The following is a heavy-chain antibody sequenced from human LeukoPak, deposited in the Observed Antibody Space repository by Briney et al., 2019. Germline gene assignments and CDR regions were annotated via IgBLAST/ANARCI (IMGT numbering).Heavy chain of an antibody. D-gene: IGHD3-16*02. CDR3: AGGRGDYVWGSYRYGEFDY. CDR1: GFTFSSYE. V-gene: IGHV3-48*03. CDR2: ISSSGSTI. J-gene: IGHJ4*02. Sequence: GGSLRLSCAASGFTFSSYEMNWVRQAPGKGLEWVSYISSSGSTIYYADSVKGRFTISRDNAKNSLYLQMNSLRAEDTAVYYCAGGRGDYVWGSYRYGEFDYWGRGTLVTVSS.